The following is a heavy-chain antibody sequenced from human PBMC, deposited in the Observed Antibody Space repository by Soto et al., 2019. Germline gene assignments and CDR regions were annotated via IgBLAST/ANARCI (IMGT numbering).Heavy chain of an antibody. V-gene: IGHV4-31*03. CDR3: ARDSPSGWGAEGAFDI. CDR1: GGSISSGGYY. D-gene: IGHD3-22*01. Sequence: QVQLQESGPGLVKPSQTLSLTCTVSGGSISSGGYYWSWIRQHPGKGLEWIGYIYYSGSTYYNPCLKSRVTISVDTSKNQLSLKLSSVTAADTAVYYCARDSPSGWGAEGAFDIWGQGTMATVSS. J-gene: IGHJ3*02. CDR2: IYYSGST.